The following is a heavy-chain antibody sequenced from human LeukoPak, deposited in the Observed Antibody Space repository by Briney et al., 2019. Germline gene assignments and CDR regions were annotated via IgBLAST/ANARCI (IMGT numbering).Heavy chain of an antibody. CDR1: GFSFSKYW. Sequence: GGSLRLSCAASGFSFSKYWMLWVRDARGQGLESGSRINTDGTVTTYADSVKGRFTVSRDNADNTMFLQMNSLRDEDTAVYYCATKQWLAPPPDSWGQGTPVTVSS. V-gene: IGHV3-74*01. CDR2: INTDGTVT. CDR3: ATKQWLAPPPDS. D-gene: IGHD6-19*01. J-gene: IGHJ4*02.